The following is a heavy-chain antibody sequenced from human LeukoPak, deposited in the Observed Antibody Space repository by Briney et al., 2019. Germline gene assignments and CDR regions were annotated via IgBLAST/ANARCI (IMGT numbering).Heavy chain of an antibody. J-gene: IGHJ4*02. Sequence: GGSLRLSCAASGFTFSDYSMNWVRQAPGKGLDWISYIGIDSGNTNYADSVKGRFTISGDKAKNSLYLQMNSLRVEDTAVYYCARDYKYAFDNWGQGTPVTVSS. D-gene: IGHD5-24*01. V-gene: IGHV3-48*01. CDR3: ARDYKYAFDN. CDR2: IGIDSGNT. CDR1: GFTFSDYS.